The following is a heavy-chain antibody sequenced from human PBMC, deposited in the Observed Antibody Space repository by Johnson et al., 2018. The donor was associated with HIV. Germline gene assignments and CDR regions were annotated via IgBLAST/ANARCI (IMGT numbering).Heavy chain of an antibody. CDR2: IYSGGST. Sequence: VQLVESGGGLIQPGGSLRLSCAASGFTVSSNYMSWVRQAPGKGLEWVSVIYSGGSTYYPVSVKGRFTISRDNAKNSLYLQMNSLRVEDTALYYCAKDRELLELSHAFDSWGQGTMVTVSS. CDR1: GFTVSSNY. J-gene: IGHJ3*02. V-gene: IGHV3-53*01. D-gene: IGHD1-7*01. CDR3: AKDRELLELSHAFDS.